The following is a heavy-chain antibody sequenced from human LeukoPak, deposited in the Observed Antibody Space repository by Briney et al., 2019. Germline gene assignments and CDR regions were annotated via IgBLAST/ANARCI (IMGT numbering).Heavy chain of an antibody. D-gene: IGHD4-17*01. V-gene: IGHV1-8*03. CDR3: ARSDGDRDYYYYYMDV. CDR1: GYTFTSYD. J-gene: IGHJ6*03. Sequence: GASVKVSCKASGYTFTSYDIKWVRQATGQGLEWMGWMNPNSGNTGYAQKFQGRVTITRNTSISTAYMELSSLRSEDTAVYYCARSDGDRDYYYYYMDVWGKGTTVTVSS. CDR2: MNPNSGNT.